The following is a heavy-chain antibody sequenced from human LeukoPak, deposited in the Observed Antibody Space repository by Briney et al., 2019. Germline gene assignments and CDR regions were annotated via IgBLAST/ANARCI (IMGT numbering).Heavy chain of an antibody. CDR3: ASHDYGDSRVDY. D-gene: IGHD4-17*01. CDR2: IYYSGSI. Sequence: SETLSLTCAVYGGSFSGYYWSWIRQPPGKGLEWIGYIYYSGSINYNPSLKSRVTISVDTSKNQFSLRLSTVTAADTAVYYCASHDYGDSRVDYWGQGTLVTVSS. CDR1: GGSFSGYY. V-gene: IGHV4-59*08. J-gene: IGHJ4*02.